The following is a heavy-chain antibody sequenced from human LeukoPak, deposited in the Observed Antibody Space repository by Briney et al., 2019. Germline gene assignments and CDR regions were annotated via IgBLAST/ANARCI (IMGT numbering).Heavy chain of an antibody. CDR3: AKSRGESRGASNY. J-gene: IGHJ4*02. V-gene: IGHV3-23*01. CDR2: ISGSGDTT. Sequence: GGSLRLSCAASGFTFSSYSMNWVRQAPGKGLEWVSFISGSGDTTYYADSVKGRFTISRDKSKNTLYLQMNSLRAEDAAVYYCAKSRGESRGASNYWGQGTLVTVSS. CDR1: GFTFSSYS. D-gene: IGHD1-26*01.